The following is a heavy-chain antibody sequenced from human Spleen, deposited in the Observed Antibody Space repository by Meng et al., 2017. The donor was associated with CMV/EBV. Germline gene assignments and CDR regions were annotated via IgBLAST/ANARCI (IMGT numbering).Heavy chain of an antibody. J-gene: IGHJ5*02. D-gene: IGHD3-10*01. CDR1: AGAFSVYY. CDR2: INHSGST. V-gene: IGHV4-34*01. Sequence: QVPRDQLGAGLLQRSGTGDLTCASDAGAFSVYYCRQIRQPPGKGMRWIGEINHSGSTYYNPSLKSRATISVDTTKDQFSLKLSSMTGGDTAVYYWSRGQGVVRGNWFDPWGQGTLVTVAS. CDR3: SRGQGVVRGNWFDP.